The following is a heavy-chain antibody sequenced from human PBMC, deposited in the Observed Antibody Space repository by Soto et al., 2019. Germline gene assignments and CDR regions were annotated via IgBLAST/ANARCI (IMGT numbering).Heavy chain of an antibody. CDR3: AKYSGSFPVFNGLSV. J-gene: IGHJ6*02. Sequence: EVRLLESGGGLVQPGGSLRLSCAASGFPFSTSAMNWVRQSPGKGPEWLSLISATSDLASYAESVKGRFTSSRDTSKNVLYLEMKRLRVEDTAVYYCAKYSGSFPVFNGLSVWGQGTTVIVSS. CDR2: ISATSDLA. CDR1: GFPFSTSA. V-gene: IGHV3-23*01. D-gene: IGHD1-26*01.